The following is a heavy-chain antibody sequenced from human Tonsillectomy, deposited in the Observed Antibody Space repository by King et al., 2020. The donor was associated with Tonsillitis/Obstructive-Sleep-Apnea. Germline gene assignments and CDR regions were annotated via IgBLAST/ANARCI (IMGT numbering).Heavy chain of an antibody. CDR1: DGSISSYY. CDR2: IYYIGTT. CDR3: ARTKLDYGDYDFTYYMDV. D-gene: IGHD4-17*01. V-gene: IGHV4-59*01. Sequence: QLQESGPGLVKPSETLSLTCTVSDGSISSYYWSWVRQPPGKGLEWIGYIYYIGTTNYNPSLKSRVTISVDTSKNQFSLKLRSVTAAEPAVYYCARTKLDYGDYDFTYYMDVWGKGTTVTVSS. J-gene: IGHJ6*03.